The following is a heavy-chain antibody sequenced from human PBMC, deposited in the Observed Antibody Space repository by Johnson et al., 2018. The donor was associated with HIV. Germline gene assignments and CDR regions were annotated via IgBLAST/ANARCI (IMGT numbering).Heavy chain of an antibody. CDR3: ARERPGSGYDWGDAFDI. CDR2: ISYDGSNK. Sequence: QVQLVESGGGVVQPGRSLRLSCAASGFTFSSYSMHWVRQAPGKGLEWVAVISYDGSNKYYADSVKGRFTISRDNSKNTLYLQRNSLRAEDTAVYYCARERPGSGYDWGDAFDIWGQGTMVTVSS. J-gene: IGHJ3*02. D-gene: IGHD5-12*01. V-gene: IGHV3-30-3*01. CDR1: GFTFSSYS.